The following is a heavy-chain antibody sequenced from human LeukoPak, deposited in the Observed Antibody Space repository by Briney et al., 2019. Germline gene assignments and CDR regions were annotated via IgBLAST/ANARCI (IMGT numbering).Heavy chain of an antibody. CDR2: FDPEDGET. CDR1: GYTLTELS. CDR3: ARAVVRGVIYYYYYYMDV. D-gene: IGHD3-10*01. Sequence: ASVKVSCKVSGYTLTELSMHWVRQAPGKGLEWMGGFDPEDGETIYAQKFQGRVTMTEDTSTDTAYMELSSLRSEDTAVYYCARAVVRGVIYYYYYYMDVWGKGTTVTISS. V-gene: IGHV1-24*01. J-gene: IGHJ6*03.